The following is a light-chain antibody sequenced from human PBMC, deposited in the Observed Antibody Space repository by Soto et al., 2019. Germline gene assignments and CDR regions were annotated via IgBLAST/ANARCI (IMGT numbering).Light chain of an antibody. V-gene: IGLV2-14*01. CDR3: SSYRATSPLVV. CDR2: EVS. J-gene: IGLJ2*01. CDR1: TSDVGGYDY. Sequence: QSVLTQPASVSGSPGQSITVSCTGTTSDVGGYDYVSWFQHHPGKAPKLMIYEVSRRPSGVSNRFSDSKSGNTASLTISGLQAEDEGEYYCSSYRATSPLVVFGGGTKLTVL.